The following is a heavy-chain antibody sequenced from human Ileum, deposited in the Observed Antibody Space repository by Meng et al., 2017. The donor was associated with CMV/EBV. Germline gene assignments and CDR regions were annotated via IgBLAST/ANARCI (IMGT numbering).Heavy chain of an antibody. J-gene: IGHJ5*02. CDR2: IYYRGTT. CDR3: VRDKDNNYLLDWFDP. CDR1: GGPISSSSYA. V-gene: IGHV4-39*07. D-gene: IGHD4-11*01. Sequence: GQGRVKPSGTLSLTCTFSGGPISSSSYAWGWIRQPPGKRLEWIGSIYYRGTTYYNPSLKSRVTMSIDTSTNQFSLNLRSVTAADTAVYYCVRDKDNNYLLDWFDPWGQGTLVTVSS.